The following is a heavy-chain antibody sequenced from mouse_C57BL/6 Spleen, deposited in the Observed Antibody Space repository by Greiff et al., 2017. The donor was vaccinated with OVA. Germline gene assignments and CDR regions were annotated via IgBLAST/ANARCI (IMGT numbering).Heavy chain of an antibody. CDR1: GYTFTDYY. CDR2: INPNNGGT. J-gene: IGHJ4*01. Sequence: EVKLQQSGPELVKPGASVKISCKASGYTFTDYYMNWVKQSHGKSLEWIGDINPNNGGTSYNQKFKGKATLTVDKSSSTAYMELRSLTSEDSAVYYCASGSSGPYAMDYWGQGTSVTVSS. CDR3: ASGSSGPYAMDY. V-gene: IGHV1-26*01. D-gene: IGHD3-2*02.